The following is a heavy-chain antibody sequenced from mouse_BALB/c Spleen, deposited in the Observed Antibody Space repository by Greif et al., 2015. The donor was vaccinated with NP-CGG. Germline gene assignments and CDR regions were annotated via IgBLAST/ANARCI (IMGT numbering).Heavy chain of an antibody. Sequence: VHLVESGAELAKPGASVQMSCKASGYTFTSYWMHWVKQRPGQGLEWIGYINPSTGYTEYNQKLKDKATLTADKSSSTAYMQLSSLTFEESAVYDCARSYEGYFDGWGAGTTVTVSS. CDR3: ARSYEGYFDG. CDR2: INPSTGYT. V-gene: IGHV1-7*01. D-gene: IGHD1-1*01. J-gene: IGHJ1*01. CDR1: GYTFTSYW.